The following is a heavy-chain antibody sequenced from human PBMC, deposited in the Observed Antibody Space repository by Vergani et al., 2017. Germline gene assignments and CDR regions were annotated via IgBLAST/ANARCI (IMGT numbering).Heavy chain of an antibody. CDR3: TTDXRYYGDGSCYWLRDHHYYGMDV. Sequence: EVQLVESGGGIVKPGGSLRLSCVASGFSFRNAWMNWVRRTPGKGLEWVGRIKSTFDRGTTDYAAAVKGRFTISRDDSKNTLFLQMNGLKTEDIGVYYCTTDXRYYGDGSCYWLRDHHYYGMDVWGQGTTVTVSS. D-gene: IGHD3-10*01. J-gene: IGHJ6*02. V-gene: IGHV3-15*07. CDR2: IKSTFDRGTT. CDR1: GFSFRNAW.